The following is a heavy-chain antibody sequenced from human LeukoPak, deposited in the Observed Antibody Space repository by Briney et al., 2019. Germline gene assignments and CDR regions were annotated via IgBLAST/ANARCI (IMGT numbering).Heavy chain of an antibody. D-gene: IGHD2-2*01. V-gene: IGHV1-69*05. CDR3: ARGYCSSTSCYLYYYYMDV. J-gene: IGHJ6*03. CDR2: IIPIFGTA. CDR1: GGTFSSYA. Sequence: SVKVSCKASGGTFSSYAISWVRQAPGQGLEWMGGIIPIFGTANYAQKFQGRVTITTDESTSTAYMELSSLRSEDTAVYYCARGYCSSTSCYLYYYYMDVWGKGTTVTVSS.